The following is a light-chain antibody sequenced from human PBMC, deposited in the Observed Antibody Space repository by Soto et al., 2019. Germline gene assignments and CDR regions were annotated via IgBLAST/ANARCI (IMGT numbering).Light chain of an antibody. Sequence: DIQMTQSPSSLSPSVGDRVTVTCQASQDIRNYLNWYQQKPGKAPKLLIYDASNLEMGVPSRFSGSGSGTNFTFTISSLQPEDIATYYCQQYNNLPLTFGGGTKVE. CDR3: QQYNNLPLT. CDR1: QDIRNY. V-gene: IGKV1-33*01. J-gene: IGKJ4*01. CDR2: DAS.